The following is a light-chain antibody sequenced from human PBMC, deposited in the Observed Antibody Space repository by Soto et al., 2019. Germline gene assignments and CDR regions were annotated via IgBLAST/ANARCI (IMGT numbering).Light chain of an antibody. CDR3: QQYDNLPFT. CDR2: DAS. V-gene: IGKV1-33*01. J-gene: IGKJ5*01. Sequence: IQMTQSPSSLSASVGDRVTITCQASQDISNYLNWYQQKTGKDPKLLIYDASNLETGVPSRCSGSGSGTDFTFTISSLQPEDIATYYCQQYDNLPFTFGQGTRLEIK. CDR1: QDISNY.